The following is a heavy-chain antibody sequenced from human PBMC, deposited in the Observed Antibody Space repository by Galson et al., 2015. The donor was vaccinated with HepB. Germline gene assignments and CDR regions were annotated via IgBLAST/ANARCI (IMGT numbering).Heavy chain of an antibody. Sequence: SVKVSCKASGYIFNNYAISWVRQVPGHGLEWMGWINTNSGNPTFAQGFTGRFVLSFDTSVNTSYLQINNLKAEDTAVYYCARMKDFSDFWGQGTLVTVSS. D-gene: IGHD3-3*01. CDR2: INTNSGNP. J-gene: IGHJ4*02. V-gene: IGHV7-4-1*02. CDR1: GYIFNNYA. CDR3: ARMKDFSDF.